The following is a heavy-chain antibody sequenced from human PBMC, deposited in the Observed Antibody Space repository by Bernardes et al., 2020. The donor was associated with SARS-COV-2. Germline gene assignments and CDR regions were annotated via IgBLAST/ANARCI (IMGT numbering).Heavy chain of an antibody. Sequence: SETLSLTCTVSGGSISSYYWSWIRQPAGQGLEWIGRIYTSGSTNYNPSLKSRVTMSVDTSKNQFSLKLSSVTAADTAVYYCARGRYYYDSSGYYLDYWGQGTLVTVSS. CDR1: GGSISSYY. J-gene: IGHJ4*02. CDR3: ARGRYYYDSSGYYLDY. CDR2: IYTSGST. D-gene: IGHD3-22*01. V-gene: IGHV4-4*07.